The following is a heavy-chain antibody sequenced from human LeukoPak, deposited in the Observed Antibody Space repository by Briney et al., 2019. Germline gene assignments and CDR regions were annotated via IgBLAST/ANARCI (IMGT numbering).Heavy chain of an antibody. V-gene: IGHV3-11*01. CDR1: GFTFSDYY. Sequence: PGGSLRLSCAASGFTFSDYYMSWIRQAPGKGLEWVSYISSSGSTIYYADSVKGRFTISRDNAKNSLYLQMNSLRAEDTAVYYCASDKRITIFGVVRHMDVWGQGTTVTVSS. CDR2: ISSSGSTI. J-gene: IGHJ6*02. CDR3: ASDKRITIFGVVRHMDV. D-gene: IGHD3-3*01.